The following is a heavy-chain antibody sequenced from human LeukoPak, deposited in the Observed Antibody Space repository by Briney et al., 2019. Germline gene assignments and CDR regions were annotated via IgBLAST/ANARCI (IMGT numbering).Heavy chain of an antibody. CDR3: AKDIGTTIWFDR. CDR2: ISGSGGST. J-gene: IGHJ5*02. Sequence: GGSLRLSCAASGFNFRSYAMSWVRQAPGKGLEWVSAISGSGGSTYYADSVKGRFTISRDNSKKTLYLQMTSMRAEDTAVYYCAKDIGTTIWFDRWGQGTLVTVSS. CDR1: GFNFRSYA. V-gene: IGHV3-23*01. D-gene: IGHD5-12*01.